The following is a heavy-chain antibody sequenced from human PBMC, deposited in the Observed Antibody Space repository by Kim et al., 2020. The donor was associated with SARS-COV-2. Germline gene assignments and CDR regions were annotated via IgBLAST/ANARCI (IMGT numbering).Heavy chain of an antibody. CDR2: IYESGAT. D-gene: IGHD3-10*01. CDR3: ARGWFGELTYFYYGMDV. CDR1: GVSLSSSTYY. Sequence: SETLSLTCTVSGVSLSSSTYYWGWIRQPPGKGLEWIGSIYESGATSYSSSLKSRVSISVDTSKNRISLKLTSVTAADTAAYFCARGWFGELTYFYYGMDVWGQGTTVTVSS. V-gene: IGHV4-39*07. J-gene: IGHJ6*02.